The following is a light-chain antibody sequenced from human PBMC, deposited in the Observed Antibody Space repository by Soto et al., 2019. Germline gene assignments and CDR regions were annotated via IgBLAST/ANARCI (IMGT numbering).Light chain of an antibody. CDR2: INN. Sequence: QSVLTQPPSASGTPGQRVTISCSGTSSNIGSNTVSWYQQLPGTAPKLLIYINNQRPSGVPERFSGSKSGTSDSLAISGLQSEDEADYDCAAWDDSLNGAVFGGGTQLTVL. J-gene: IGLJ7*01. CDR1: SSNIGSNT. V-gene: IGLV1-44*01. CDR3: AAWDDSLNGAV.